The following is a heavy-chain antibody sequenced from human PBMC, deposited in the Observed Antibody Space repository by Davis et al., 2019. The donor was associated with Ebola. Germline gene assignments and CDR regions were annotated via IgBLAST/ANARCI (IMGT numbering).Heavy chain of an antibody. CDR2: IHYSGST. Sequence: SETLSLTCAFSGGSISSISYFWGWIRQPPGKGLEWIGTIHYSGSTYYNPSLKGRVTISADTSKSQFSLRLSSVTAADTAIYYCVRQSIVAPETRYYNYDVDVWGKGTTVAVSS. D-gene: IGHD1-26*01. CDR1: GGSISSISYF. J-gene: IGHJ6*04. CDR3: VRQSIVAPETRYYNYDVDV. V-gene: IGHV4-39*01.